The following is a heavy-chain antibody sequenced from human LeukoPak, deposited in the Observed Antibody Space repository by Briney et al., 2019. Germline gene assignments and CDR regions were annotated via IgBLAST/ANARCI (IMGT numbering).Heavy chain of an antibody. V-gene: IGHV3-30*02. D-gene: IGHD3-16*01. J-gene: IGHJ4*02. CDR3: AKQNARGGTYEPVTV. CDR2: IQFDGSNK. CDR1: GFTFSNYG. Sequence: GGSLRLSCAAAGFTFSNYGMHWVRQAPGMGLEWVAFIQFDGSNKFHADSVKGRFTISRDNSKNTLSLQMNSLRVEDTAIYYCAKQNARGGTYEPVTVWGQAALATVSS.